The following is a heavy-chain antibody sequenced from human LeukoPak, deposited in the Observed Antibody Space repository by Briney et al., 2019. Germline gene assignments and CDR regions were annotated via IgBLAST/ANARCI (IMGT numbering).Heavy chain of an antibody. D-gene: IGHD5-18*01. J-gene: IGHJ4*02. CDR2: INHSGST. CDR3: ARDPVDTAMAGFDY. Sequence: PSETLSLTCAVYGGSFSGYYWSWIRQPPGKGLEWIGEINHSGSTNYNPSLKSRVTISVDTSKNQFSLKLSSVTAADTAVYYCARDPVDTAMAGFDYWGQGTLVTVSS. V-gene: IGHV4-34*01. CDR1: GGSFSGYY.